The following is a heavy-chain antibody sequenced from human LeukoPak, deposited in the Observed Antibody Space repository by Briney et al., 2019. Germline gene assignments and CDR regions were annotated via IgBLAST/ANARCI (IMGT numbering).Heavy chain of an antibody. CDR1: GFTFNSYW. Sequence: GGSLRLSCAASGFTFNSYWMHWVRQAPGKGLVWVSRINSDGRLTNYADSVKGRFTISRDNAKNSLYLQMNSLRAEDTAEFYCAKSLLTTATGTGRAFDIWGQGTMVTVSS. CDR2: INSDGRLT. J-gene: IGHJ3*02. D-gene: IGHD1-1*01. CDR3: AKSLLTTATGTGRAFDI. V-gene: IGHV3-74*01.